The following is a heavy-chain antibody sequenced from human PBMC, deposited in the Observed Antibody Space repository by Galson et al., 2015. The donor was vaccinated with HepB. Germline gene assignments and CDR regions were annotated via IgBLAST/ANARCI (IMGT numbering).Heavy chain of an antibody. Sequence: SLRLSCAASGFTFSDYYMSWIRQAPGKGLEWVSYISSSSSYTNYADSVKGRFTISRDNAKNSLYLQMNSPRAEDTAVYYCARVLTRVRGGSSWYEDYWGQGTLVTVSS. CDR1: GFTFSDYY. D-gene: IGHD6-13*01. CDR2: ISSSSSYT. CDR3: ARVLTRVRGGSSWYEDY. J-gene: IGHJ4*02. V-gene: IGHV3-11*06.